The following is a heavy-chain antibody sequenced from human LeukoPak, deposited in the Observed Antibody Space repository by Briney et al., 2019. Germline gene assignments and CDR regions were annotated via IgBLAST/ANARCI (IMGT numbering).Heavy chain of an antibody. CDR2: VTGISSNT. CDR3: AKDRTSTTSCSNY. V-gene: IGHV3-23*01. D-gene: IGHD2-2*01. CDR1: GLNFSNYA. Sequence: GGSLRLSCAASGLNFSNYAMTWARQAPGKGLEWVSAVTGISSNTYYADSVKGRFTISRDNSKNMLYLEMNSLRVEDTAIYYCAKDRTSTTSCSNYWGRGTLVTVSS. J-gene: IGHJ4*02.